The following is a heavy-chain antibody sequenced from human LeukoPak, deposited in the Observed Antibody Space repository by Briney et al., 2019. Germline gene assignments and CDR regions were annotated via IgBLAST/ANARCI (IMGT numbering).Heavy chain of an antibody. J-gene: IGHJ4*02. Sequence: SETLSLTCAVYGGSFSGYYWSWIRQPAGKGLEWIGRIYTSGSTNYNPSLKSRVTMSVDTSKNQFSLKLSSVTAADTAVYYCARDSLAVAGTDYWGQGTLVTVSS. CDR2: IYTSGST. CDR1: GGSFSGYY. D-gene: IGHD6-19*01. V-gene: IGHV4-4*07. CDR3: ARDSLAVAGTDY.